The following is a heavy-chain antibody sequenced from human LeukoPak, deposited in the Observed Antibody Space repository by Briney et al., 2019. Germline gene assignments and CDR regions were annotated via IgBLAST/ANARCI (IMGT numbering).Heavy chain of an antibody. D-gene: IGHD5-24*01. CDR3: ARDPTSVQGWLQLDHDAFDI. Sequence: SQTLSLTCTVSGGSISSGGYYWSWIRQHPGKGLEWIGYIYYSGSTYYNPSLKSRVTISVDTSKNQFSLKLSSVTAADTAVYYCARDPTSVQGWLQLDHDAFDIWGQGTMVTVPS. J-gene: IGHJ3*02. V-gene: IGHV4-31*03. CDR2: IYYSGST. CDR1: GGSISSGGYY.